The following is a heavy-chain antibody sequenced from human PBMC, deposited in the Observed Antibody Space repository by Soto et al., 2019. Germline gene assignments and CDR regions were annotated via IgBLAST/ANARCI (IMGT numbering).Heavy chain of an antibody. Sequence: PGGSLRLSCAASGFTFSNAWMNWVRQAPGKGLEWVGRIKSKTDGGTTDYAAPVKGRFTISRDDSKNTLYLQMNSLKTEDTAVYYCARDNVDSSGYYAQLDYWGQGTLVTVSS. J-gene: IGHJ4*02. CDR2: IKSKTDGGTT. D-gene: IGHD3-22*01. CDR3: ARDNVDSSGYYAQLDY. V-gene: IGHV3-15*07. CDR1: GFTFSNAW.